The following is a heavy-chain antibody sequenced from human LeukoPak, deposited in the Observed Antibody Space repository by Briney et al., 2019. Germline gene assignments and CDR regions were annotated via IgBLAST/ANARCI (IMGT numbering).Heavy chain of an antibody. J-gene: IGHJ6*02. D-gene: IGHD6-19*01. V-gene: IGHV4-39*01. CDR3: ARHVPNSSGWYYYGMDV. Sequence: SETLSLTCTVFGGSIISNNYYWAWVRQPPGKGQEWIGSIYYSGTTYYSLSLKGRVTISVDTSKNQFSLRLSSVTATDTAVYYCARHVPNSSGWYYYGMDVWGQGTTVTVSS. CDR2: IYYSGTT. CDR1: GGSIISNNYY.